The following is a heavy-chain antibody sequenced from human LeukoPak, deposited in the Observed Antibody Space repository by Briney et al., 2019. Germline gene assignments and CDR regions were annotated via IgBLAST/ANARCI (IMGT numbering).Heavy chain of an antibody. CDR1: GFTFSNYV. D-gene: IGHD3-3*01. CDR3: ARVPASYYDFWSGPQYYFDY. Sequence: PGGSLRLSCAASGFTFSNYVMGWVRQAPGKGLVWVSRINSDGSSTSYADSVKGRFTISRDNAKNTLYLQMNSLRAEDTAVYYCARVPASYYDFWSGPQYYFDYWGQGTLVTVSS. J-gene: IGHJ4*02. V-gene: IGHV3-74*01. CDR2: INSDGSST.